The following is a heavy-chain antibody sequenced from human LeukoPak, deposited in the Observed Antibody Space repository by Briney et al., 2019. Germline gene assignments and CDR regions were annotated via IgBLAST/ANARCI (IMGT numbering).Heavy chain of an antibody. Sequence: PGGSLRLSCAASGFTFSTYWMSWVRQAPGKGLEWVANMKQDGSEEYYVDSVKGRFTISRDNAKNSLYLQMNSLRAEDTAVYYCARGDSKYYYDSSGYRNLDYWGEGTLVAVSS. V-gene: IGHV3-7*03. CDR2: MKQDGSEE. CDR3: ARGDSKYYYDSSGYRNLDY. D-gene: IGHD3-22*01. J-gene: IGHJ4*02. CDR1: GFTFSTYW.